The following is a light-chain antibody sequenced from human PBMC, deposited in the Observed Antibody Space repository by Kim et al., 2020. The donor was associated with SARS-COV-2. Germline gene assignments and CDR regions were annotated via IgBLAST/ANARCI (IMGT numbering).Light chain of an antibody. CDR2: QDN. CDR1: KLGDKY. Sequence: SYELTQPPSASVSPGQTASITCSGYKLGDKYVSWYQQKPGQSPVEVIYQDNQRPSGIPERFSGSNSGNTATLTISGTQAMDEADYYCQAWDSSTHNYVFGAGTKFTVL. V-gene: IGLV3-1*01. J-gene: IGLJ1*01. CDR3: QAWDSSTHNYV.